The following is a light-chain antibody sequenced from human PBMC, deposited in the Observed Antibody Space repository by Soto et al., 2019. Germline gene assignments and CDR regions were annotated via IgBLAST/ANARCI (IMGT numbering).Light chain of an antibody. CDR1: QGVSSW. CDR2: AVS. CDR3: QQANGFPVT. Sequence: DIQMTPSPSSVSASVGDRVTITCRASQGVSSWLAWYQQKPGKAPNLLIYAVSNLQSGVPSRFGGSGSGTDFTLTISSLQPEDFATYYCQQANGFPVTVGGGTRVEIK. V-gene: IGKV1-12*01. J-gene: IGKJ4*01.